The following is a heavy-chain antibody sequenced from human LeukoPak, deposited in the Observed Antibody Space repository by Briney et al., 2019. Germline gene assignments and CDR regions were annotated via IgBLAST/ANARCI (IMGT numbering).Heavy chain of an antibody. Sequence: GGSLRLSCAASGFTFSTYSMHWVRQAPGKGLEWVAVISSNGRNIYYADSVKGRFTISRDNSKNTLYLQMNSLRDEDTAVYYCARGRDPIADWGQGTLVTVSS. CDR1: GFTFSTYS. CDR2: ISSNGRNI. J-gene: IGHJ4*02. CDR3: ARGRDPIAD. V-gene: IGHV3-30-3*01. D-gene: IGHD2-21*01.